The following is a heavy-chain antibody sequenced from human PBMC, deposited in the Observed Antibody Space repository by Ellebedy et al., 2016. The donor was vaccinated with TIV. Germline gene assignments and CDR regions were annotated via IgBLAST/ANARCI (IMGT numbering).Heavy chain of an antibody. CDR3: ATQQGIVTSG. CDR2: MNPKSGNA. Sequence: ASVKVSXXASGYTFTSYDINWMRQATGQGLEWMGWMNPKSGNAAYAQKFQGRVTMTSNTAIRTAYMELSNLRSDDTAVYYCATQQGIVTSGWGQGTQVTVSS. V-gene: IGHV1-8*01. D-gene: IGHD3-9*01. J-gene: IGHJ4*02. CDR1: GYTFTSYD.